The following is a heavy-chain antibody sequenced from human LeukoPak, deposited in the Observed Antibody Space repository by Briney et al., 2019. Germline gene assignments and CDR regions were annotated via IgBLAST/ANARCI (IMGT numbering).Heavy chain of an antibody. Sequence: KSGGSLRLSCVASGFTFSSYWMTWVRQPPGKGLEWIGEINHSGSTNYNPSLKSRVTISVDTSKNQFSLKLSSVTAADTAVYYCARGLSGSGSWGQGTLVTVSS. CDR2: INHSGST. J-gene: IGHJ5*02. CDR3: ARGLSGSGS. D-gene: IGHD3-10*01. CDR1: GFTFSSYW. V-gene: IGHV4-34*01.